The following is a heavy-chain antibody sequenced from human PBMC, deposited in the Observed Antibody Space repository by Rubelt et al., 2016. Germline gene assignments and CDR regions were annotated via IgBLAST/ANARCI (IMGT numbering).Heavy chain of an antibody. D-gene: IGHD6-19*01. J-gene: IGHJ5*02. CDR2: INDSGST. CDR1: GGSLSNYY. Sequence: QVQVQQWGAGLLKPSETLSLTCAVYGGSLSNYYWSWIRQPPGKGLEWIGEINDSGSTNYNPSLKSRVTISVDTSKNQFARKLSSVTAADTAVYYCARVGGGWFLDPWGRGTLVTVSS. V-gene: IGHV4-34*01. CDR3: ARVGGGWFLDP.